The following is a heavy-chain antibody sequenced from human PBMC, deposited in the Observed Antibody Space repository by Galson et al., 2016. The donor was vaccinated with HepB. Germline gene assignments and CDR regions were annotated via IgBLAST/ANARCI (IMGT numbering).Heavy chain of an antibody. J-gene: IGHJ4*02. CDR3: ARSSVPARQPAPFDY. CDR1: AYSFTSHW. Sequence: SGAEVKKPGESLKNSCKVSAYSFTSHWIGWVRQMPGKGLEWMGIIFPPDSDTRYSPSFQGQATISADKSISPAYLQWGSLKASDTAMYYCARSSVPARQPAPFDYWGQGTVVTVSS. V-gene: IGHV5-51*03. CDR2: IFPPDSDT. D-gene: IGHD6-6*01.